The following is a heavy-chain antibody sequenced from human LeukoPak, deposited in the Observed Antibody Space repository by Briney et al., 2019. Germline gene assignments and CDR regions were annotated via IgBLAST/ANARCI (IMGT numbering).Heavy chain of an antibody. V-gene: IGHV3-23*01. Sequence: PGGSLRLSCAASGFTFSSFAMSWVRQAPRKRLEWVSSISGSGDSTHYADSVKGRFTISRDKSKNTLILQMSSLRAEDTAIYYCAKDRFGGWYSFLPAGGYFDYWGQGALVTVSS. CDR1: GFTFSSFA. J-gene: IGHJ4*02. CDR3: AKDRFGGWYSFLPAGGYFDY. CDR2: ISGSGDST. D-gene: IGHD6-19*01.